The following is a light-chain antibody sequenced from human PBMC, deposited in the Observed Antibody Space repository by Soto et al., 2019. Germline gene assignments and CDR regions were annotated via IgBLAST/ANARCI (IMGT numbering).Light chain of an antibody. CDR2: GAS. V-gene: IGKV3-15*01. J-gene: IGKJ1*01. CDR1: QSVSSN. Sequence: ETVMTQSPATLSVSPGERGTLSCRASQSVSSNLAWYQQKPGLAPRLLIYGASTRATGVPARFSGSGSGTEFTFTFSSLQSEDFAVYYCQQYKNWPRTFGQGTKVNIK. CDR3: QQYKNWPRT.